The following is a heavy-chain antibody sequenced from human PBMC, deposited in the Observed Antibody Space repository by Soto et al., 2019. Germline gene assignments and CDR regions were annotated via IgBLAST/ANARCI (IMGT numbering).Heavy chain of an antibody. V-gene: IGHV1-69*13. D-gene: IGHD3-10*01. J-gene: IGHJ6*02. CDR3: VRVQQGVSYYYYGMDV. CDR1: GGSFSSYA. CDR2: IIPISGTA. Sequence: GASVKVSCKASGGSFSSYAITWVRQAPGQGLEWMGGIIPISGTANYAQKFQGRVAITADESASTAYMDLSSLRSEDTAVYYCVRVQQGVSYYYYGMDVWGQGTTVTVSS.